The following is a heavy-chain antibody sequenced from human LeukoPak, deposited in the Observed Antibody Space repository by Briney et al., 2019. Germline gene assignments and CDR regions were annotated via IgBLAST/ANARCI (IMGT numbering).Heavy chain of an antibody. CDR3: ARDKYCTNGVCTNWFDP. V-gene: IGHV3-21*01. Sequence: GGSLRLSCAASGFTFNSYSMNWVRQAPGKGLEWVSSISSSSSYIYYADSVKGRFTISRDNAKNSLYLQMNSLRAEDTAVYYCARDKYCTNGVCTNWFDPWGQGTLVTVSS. CDR1: GFTFNSYS. CDR2: ISSSSSYI. J-gene: IGHJ5*02. D-gene: IGHD2-8*01.